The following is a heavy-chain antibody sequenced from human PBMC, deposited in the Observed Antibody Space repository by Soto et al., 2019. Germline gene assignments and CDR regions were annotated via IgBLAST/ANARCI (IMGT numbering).Heavy chain of an antibody. Sequence: ASVKVSCKASGYTFTSYGISWVRQAPGQGLEWMGWISAYNGNTNYAQKLQGRVTMTTDTSTSTAYMELRSLRSDDTAVYYCARVHYDILTGYKNWFDPWGQGTLVTVSS. V-gene: IGHV1-18*01. J-gene: IGHJ5*02. CDR3: ARVHYDILTGYKNWFDP. CDR1: GYTFTSYG. D-gene: IGHD3-9*01. CDR2: ISAYNGNT.